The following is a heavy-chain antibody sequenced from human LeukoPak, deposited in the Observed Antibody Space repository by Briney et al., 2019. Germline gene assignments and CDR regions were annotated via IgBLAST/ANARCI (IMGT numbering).Heavy chain of an antibody. J-gene: IGHJ3*01. CDR1: GYTFMQYN. CDR3: ASYYVLPLDPNDGDGFAF. D-gene: IGHD3-16*01. V-gene: IGHV1-18*01. Sequence: GASVKVSCKASGYTFMQYNMSWVRQAPGQGREWMGWINPNHGSTVYAQHLQGRITMTADTYTSTASIDVGGLRSDDTAGCFCASYYVLPLDPNDGDGFAFWGQGTVVTVSS. CDR2: INPNHGST.